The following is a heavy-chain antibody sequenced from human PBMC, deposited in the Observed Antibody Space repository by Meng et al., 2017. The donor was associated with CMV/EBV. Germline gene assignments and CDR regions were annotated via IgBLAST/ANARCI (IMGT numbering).Heavy chain of an antibody. CDR3: AQLYDSSGYYLGYFDY. D-gene: IGHD3-22*01. CDR2: IYWYDDK. J-gene: IGHJ4*02. CDR1: VFSLSTSGLG. V-gene: IGHV2-5*01. Sequence: SKGSDPPLSTPTHTLRMTLSFSVFSLSTSGLGVGWIRQPTGKALESLALIYWYDDKRYSPFLKSRLTITQDTSKNQVVLTMTNMDPVDTATYYCAQLYDSSGYYLGYFDYWGQGTLVTVSS.